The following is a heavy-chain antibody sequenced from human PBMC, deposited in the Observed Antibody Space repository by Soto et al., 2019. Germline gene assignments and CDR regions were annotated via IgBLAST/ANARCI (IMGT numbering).Heavy chain of an antibody. CDR2: IIPILGIA. CDR3: ARVNSGSYGFWDDY. V-gene: IGHV1-69*02. D-gene: IGHD1-26*01. Sequence: QVQLVQSGAEVKKPGSSVKVSCKASGGTFSSYTISWVRQAPGQGLEWMGRIIPILGIANYAQKFQGRVTITADKSTSTAYMELSSLRSEDTAVYYCARVNSGSYGFWDDYWGQGTLVTVSS. CDR1: GGTFSSYT. J-gene: IGHJ4*02.